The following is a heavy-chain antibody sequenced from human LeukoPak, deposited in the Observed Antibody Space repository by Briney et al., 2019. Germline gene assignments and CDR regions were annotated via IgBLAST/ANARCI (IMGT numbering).Heavy chain of an antibody. V-gene: IGHV3-33*01. J-gene: IGHJ4*02. Sequence: GGSLRLSCAATGVTFSSYGMHWVRQAPGNGLKWVAVIWYDGSNKYYADSVKGRFTIFRENSKNTLYLQMNSLRAEDTAVYYCARSDIVATIRVDYWGQGTLVTVSS. D-gene: IGHD5-12*01. CDR3: ARSDIVATIRVDY. CDR2: IWYDGSNK. CDR1: GVTFSSYG.